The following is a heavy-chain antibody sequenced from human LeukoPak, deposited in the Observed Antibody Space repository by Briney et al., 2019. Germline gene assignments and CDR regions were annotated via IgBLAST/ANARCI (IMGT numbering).Heavy chain of an antibody. CDR2: IYYSGST. Sequence: SETLSLTCTVSGGSVSSRSYYWSWIRQPPGKGLEWIGYIYYSGSTNYNPSLKSRVTISVDTSKNQFSLKLSSVTAADTAVYYCARLARDAFDIWGQGTMVTVSS. V-gene: IGHV4-61*01. J-gene: IGHJ3*02. CDR3: ARLARDAFDI. CDR1: GGSVSSRSYY.